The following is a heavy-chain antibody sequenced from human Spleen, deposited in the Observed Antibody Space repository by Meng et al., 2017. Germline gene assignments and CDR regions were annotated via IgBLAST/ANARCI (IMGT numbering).Heavy chain of an antibody. D-gene: IGHD6-25*01. J-gene: IGHJ4*02. CDR3: ARDEDISAAGKLFGDY. CDR2: IDPNNDHT. V-gene: IGHV1-2*06. CDR1: GYTFAAYW. Sequence: QVQLVQFGPEVKKPGASVKLSCKPSGYTFAAYWIHWLRQAPGQGLEWMGRIDPNNDHTQYAQNFQGRVTMTSDTSISTVYMELNGLRSDDTAVYYCARDEDISAAGKLFGDYWGQGTLVTV.